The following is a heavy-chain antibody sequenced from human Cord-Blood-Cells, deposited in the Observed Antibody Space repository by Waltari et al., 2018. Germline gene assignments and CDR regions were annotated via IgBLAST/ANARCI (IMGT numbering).Heavy chain of an antibody. CDR2: IRSKAYGGKT. Sequence: EVQLVESGGGLVKPGRSLRLSCTASGFTFGDYAMSWFCQAPGKGLEWVGFIRSKAYGGKTEYAASVKGRFTISRDDSKSIAYLQMNSLKTEDTAVYYCTRGHGSGSYSTDFDYWGQGTLVTVSS. CDR1: GFTFGDYA. CDR3: TRGHGSGSYSTDFDY. J-gene: IGHJ4*02. V-gene: IGHV3-49*05. D-gene: IGHD3-10*01.